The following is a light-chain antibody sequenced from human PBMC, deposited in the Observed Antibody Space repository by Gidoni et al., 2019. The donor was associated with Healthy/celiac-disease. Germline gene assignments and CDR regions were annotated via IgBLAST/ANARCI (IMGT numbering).Light chain of an antibody. Sequence: EIVMTQSPATLSVSPGERATLSCRASQSVSSNLAWYQQKPGQAPRPLIYGASTKATGIPARFSCSGSGAEFTLTISSLQSEDFAVYYCPQYNNLPPLTFGGXTKVEIK. CDR3: PQYNNLPPLT. CDR1: QSVSSN. CDR2: GAS. V-gene: IGKV3-15*01. J-gene: IGKJ4*01.